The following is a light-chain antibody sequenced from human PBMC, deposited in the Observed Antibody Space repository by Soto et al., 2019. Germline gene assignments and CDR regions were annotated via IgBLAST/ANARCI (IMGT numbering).Light chain of an antibody. Sequence: DIQMTQSPSSLSASVGDRVTITCRASQRISNYLNWYQQKPGKAPKLLIYGASSLQSGVPSRFSGSGSGTDFTLTISSLQPEDCAPYYCQQSSTALITFGQGTRLEI. V-gene: IGKV1-39*01. CDR1: QRISNY. CDR2: GAS. J-gene: IGKJ5*01. CDR3: QQSSTALIT.